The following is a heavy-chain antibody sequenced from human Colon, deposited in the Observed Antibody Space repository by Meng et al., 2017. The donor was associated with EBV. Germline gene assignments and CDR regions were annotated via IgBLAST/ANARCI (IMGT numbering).Heavy chain of an antibody. V-gene: IGHV4-4*02. CDR1: GGSITERNS. CDR2: IYHYGGT. CDR3: ARWAFIDSYGFDH. J-gene: IGHJ4*02. Sequence: QLQRPAPGPGLVKPSATTSLTRAVSGGSITERNSWRWVRPPPGKGLEWIGEIYHYGGTNYNPSLKSRVTISVDKSKNQISLKLTSVTAADTAVYYCARWAFIDSYGFDHWGQGTLVTVSS. D-gene: IGHD5-18*01.